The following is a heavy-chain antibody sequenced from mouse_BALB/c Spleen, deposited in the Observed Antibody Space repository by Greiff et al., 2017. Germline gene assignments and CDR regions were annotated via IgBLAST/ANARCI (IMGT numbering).Heavy chain of an antibody. CDR3: STSQLPRDDFHY. V-gene: IGHV1S29*02. CDR2: IYPYNGGT. J-gene: IGHJ2*01. D-gene: IGHD2-12*01. Sequence: VQLQQSGPELVKPGASVKISCKASGYTFTDYNMHWVKQSHGKSLEWIGYIYPYNGGTGYNQKFKSKATLTVDNSSSTAYMELRSLTSEDSAFYYSSTSQLPRDDFHYWGQGTTLTVSS. CDR1: GYTFTDYN.